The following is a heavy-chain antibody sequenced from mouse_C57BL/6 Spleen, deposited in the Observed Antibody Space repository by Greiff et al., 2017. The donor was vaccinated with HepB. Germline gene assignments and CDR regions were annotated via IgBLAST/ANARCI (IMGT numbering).Heavy chain of an antibody. CDR1: GYSITSGYY. CDR2: ISYDGSN. D-gene: IGHD1-1*01. V-gene: IGHV3-6*01. Sequence: EVQLQQSGPGLVKPSQSLSLTCSVTGYSITSGYYWNWIRQFPGNKLEWMGYISYDGSNNYNPSLKNRISITRDTSKNQFFLKLNSVTTEDTATYYCAREGGYYYGSSYWYFDVWGTGTTVTVSS. J-gene: IGHJ1*03. CDR3: AREGGYYYGSSYWYFDV.